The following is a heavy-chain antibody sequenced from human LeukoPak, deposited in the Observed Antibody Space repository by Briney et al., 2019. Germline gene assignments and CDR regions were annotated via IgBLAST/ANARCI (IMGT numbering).Heavy chain of an antibody. CDR1: GGSFSGYY. J-gene: IGHJ4*02. Sequence: SETLSLTCAVYGGSFSGYYWSWIRQPPGKGLEWIGEINHSGSTNYNPSLKSRVTISVDTSKNQFSLKLSSVTAADTAVYYCARVPINSGSYYFDYWGQGTLVTVSS. D-gene: IGHD1-26*01. CDR3: ARVPINSGSYYFDY. V-gene: IGHV4-34*01. CDR2: INHSGST.